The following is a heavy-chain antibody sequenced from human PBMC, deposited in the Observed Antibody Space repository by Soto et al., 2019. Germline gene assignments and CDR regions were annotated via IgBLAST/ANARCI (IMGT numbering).Heavy chain of an antibody. CDR1: GFTFSSYG. CDR3: AALLYYDFWSGYYSTGKSTDY. Sequence: GGSLRLSCAASGFTFSSYGMHWVRQAPGKGLEWVAVIWYDGSNKYYADSVKGRFTISRDNSKNTLYLQMNSLRAEDTAVYYCAALLYYDFWSGYYSTGKSTDYWGQGTLVTVSS. V-gene: IGHV3-33*01. CDR2: IWYDGSNK. J-gene: IGHJ4*02. D-gene: IGHD3-3*01.